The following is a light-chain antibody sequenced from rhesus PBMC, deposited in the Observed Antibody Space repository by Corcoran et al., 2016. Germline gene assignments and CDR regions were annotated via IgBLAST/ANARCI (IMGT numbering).Light chain of an antibody. Sequence: DIQMTQSPSSLSASVGDTVTITCRASQGISSYLNWFQQKPGKAPKLLINAASSLESGVPSRFSVSGSGTEFTLTSSSLQPEDFAAYYCLQHNSYPLTFGGGTKVEIK. V-gene: IGKV1-28*01. J-gene: IGKJ4*01. CDR1: QGISSY. CDR3: LQHNSYPLT. CDR2: AAS.